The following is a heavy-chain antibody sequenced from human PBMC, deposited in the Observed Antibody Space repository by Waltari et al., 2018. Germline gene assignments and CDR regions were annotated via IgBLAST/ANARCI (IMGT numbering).Heavy chain of an antibody. V-gene: IGHV4-4*07. CDR1: GGSISSYY. J-gene: IGHJ4*02. CDR2: IYTSGST. D-gene: IGHD3-22*01. CDR3: ARSQYSRDGYNTFDY. Sequence: QVQLQESGPGMVKPSETLSLTCTVPGGSISSYYWSWLRQPAGKGLEWIGRIYTSGSTNYNPSLKSRVTISVDKSKNQFSLKLSSVTAADTAVYYCARSQYSRDGYNTFDYWGQGTLVTVSS.